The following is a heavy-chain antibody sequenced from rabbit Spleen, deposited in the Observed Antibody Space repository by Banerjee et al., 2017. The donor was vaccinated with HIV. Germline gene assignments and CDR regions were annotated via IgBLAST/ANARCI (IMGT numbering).Heavy chain of an antibody. D-gene: IGHD4-1*01. J-gene: IGHJ4*01. CDR3: VREVAAKFNL. CDR2: IDPVFGIT. V-gene: IGHV1S7*01. CDR1: GFDFSAYG. Sequence: QSLEESGGDLVKPGASLTLSCKASGFDFSAYGVSWVRQVPGKGLEWIGYIDPVFGITYYANWVNGRFTISSHNAQNTLFLQLNSLTAADTATYFCVREVAAKFNLWGPGTLVTVS.